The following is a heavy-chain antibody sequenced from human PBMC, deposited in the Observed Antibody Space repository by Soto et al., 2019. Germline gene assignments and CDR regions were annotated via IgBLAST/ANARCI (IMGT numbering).Heavy chain of an antibody. V-gene: IGHV4-59*01. D-gene: IGHD1-1*01. CDR1: GGSLSTYY. CDR3: ARDSEHPFDY. Sequence: PSETLSLTCTVSGGSLSTYYWSWIRQPPGKRLEWIGYIYYSGSTNYNPSLKSRVTISVDTSKNQFSLNLSSVTAADTAVYYCARDSEHPFDYWGQGTLVTLSS. CDR2: IYYSGST. J-gene: IGHJ4*02.